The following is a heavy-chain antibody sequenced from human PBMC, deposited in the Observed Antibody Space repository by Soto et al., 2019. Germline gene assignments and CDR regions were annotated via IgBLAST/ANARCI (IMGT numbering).Heavy chain of an antibody. CDR1: GGPINNSPQY. CDR2: IHYGGTV. J-gene: IGHJ4*02. Sequence: QVQLQESGPGLVKPSETLSLTCTVSGGPINNSPQYWGWSRQPPGGVLEWSGTIHYGGTVDYNPSLKSRVNISVDTSKNQFSLQVNSVTAADTAVYYCKRHPRTPDYWGQGTLVTVSS. D-gene: IGHD2-15*01. V-gene: IGHV4-39*01. CDR3: KRHPRTPDY.